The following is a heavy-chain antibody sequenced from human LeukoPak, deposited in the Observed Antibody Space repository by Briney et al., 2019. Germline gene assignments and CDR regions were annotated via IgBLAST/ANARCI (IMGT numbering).Heavy chain of an antibody. CDR1: GYTFTSYG. CDR2: ISAYNGNT. D-gene: IGHD6-19*01. V-gene: IGHV1-18*01. J-gene: IGHJ4*02. Sequence: GASVKVSCKASGYTFTSYGISWVRQAPGQGLEWMGWISAYNGNTNYAQKLQGRVTMTADTSTSTAYMELRSLRSDDTAVYYCARGITLAVAGPPDYWGQRTLVTVSS. CDR3: ARGITLAVAGPPDY.